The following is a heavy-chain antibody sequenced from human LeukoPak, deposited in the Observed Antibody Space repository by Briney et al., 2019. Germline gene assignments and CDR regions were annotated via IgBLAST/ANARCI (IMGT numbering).Heavy chain of an antibody. D-gene: IGHD2-15*01. Sequence: PGGSLRLSCAASGFTFSSYEMNWVRQAPGKGLEWVSYISSSGSTIYYADSMKGRFTISRDNAKNSLYLQMNSLRAEDTAVYYCARVLRYCSGGNCYSGGLGYMDVWGKGTTVTISS. CDR2: ISSSGSTI. CDR1: GFTFSSYE. J-gene: IGHJ6*03. CDR3: ARVLRYCSGGNCYSGGLGYMDV. V-gene: IGHV3-48*03.